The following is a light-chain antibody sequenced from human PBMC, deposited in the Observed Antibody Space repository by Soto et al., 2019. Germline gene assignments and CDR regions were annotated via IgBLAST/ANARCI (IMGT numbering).Light chain of an antibody. CDR3: SSYTSSSTLV. CDR1: NSDVGGYNY. J-gene: IGLJ1*01. CDR2: EVS. V-gene: IGLV2-14*01. Sequence: QSVLTQPASVSGSPGQSITISCTGTNSDVGGYNYVSWYQQHPGKAPKLMIYEVSNRPSGVSNSFSGSKSCNTASLTISGLQAEDEADYYCSSYTSSSTLVFGTGTKLTVL.